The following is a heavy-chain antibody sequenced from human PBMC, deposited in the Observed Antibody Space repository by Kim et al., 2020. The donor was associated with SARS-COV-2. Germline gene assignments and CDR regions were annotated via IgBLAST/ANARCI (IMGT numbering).Heavy chain of an antibody. D-gene: IGHD3-3*01. CDR1: GFTFSTYA. CDR2: IWYDGSKK. V-gene: IGHV3-33*03. Sequence: GGSLRLSCAASGFTFSTYAMHWVRQSPGKGLEWVAAIWYDGSKKYYARSVGGRFTISRDNSKNTLYLQMGNLIPEDSAVYYCVNECYGFQSGWDYWGQGT. J-gene: IGHJ4*02. CDR3: VNECYGFQSGWDY.